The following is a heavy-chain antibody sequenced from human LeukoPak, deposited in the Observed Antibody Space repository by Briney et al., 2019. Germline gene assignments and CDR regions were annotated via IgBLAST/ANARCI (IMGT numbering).Heavy chain of an antibody. CDR3: ASGGLGARKYYSDPFHY. CDR2: IYSAGAT. J-gene: IGHJ4*02. D-gene: IGHD3-10*01. V-gene: IGHV3-53*01. Sequence: GGPLRLSCAASGFTVSSNYMSWVRQAPGKGLEWVSIIYSAGATYYADSVRGRFTISRDNSKNTVCLQMNSLRAEDTAVYYCASGGLGARKYYSDPFHYWGQGTLVTVSS. CDR1: GFTVSSNY.